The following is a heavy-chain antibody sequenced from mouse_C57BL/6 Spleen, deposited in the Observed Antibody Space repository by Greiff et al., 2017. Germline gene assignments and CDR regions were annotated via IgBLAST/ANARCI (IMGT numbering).Heavy chain of an antibody. J-gene: IGHJ2*01. CDR3: TREGGSSRFDY. CDR1: GYTFTDYE. Sequence: VHLVESGAELVRPGASVTLSCKASGYTFTDYEMHWVKQTPVHGLEWIGAIDPETGGTAYNQKFKGKAILTADKSSSTAYMELRSLTSEDSAVYYCTREGGSSRFDYWGQGTTLTVSS. V-gene: IGHV1-15*01. D-gene: IGHD1-1*01. CDR2: IDPETGGT.